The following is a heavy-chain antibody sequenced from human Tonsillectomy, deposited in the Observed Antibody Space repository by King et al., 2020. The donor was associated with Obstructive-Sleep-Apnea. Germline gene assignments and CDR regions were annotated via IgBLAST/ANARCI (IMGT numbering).Heavy chain of an antibody. D-gene: IGHD3-22*01. V-gene: IGHV4-59*12. CDR2: SYYSGST. Sequence: QLQESGPGLVKPSETLSLTCTVSGGSISSYYWSWIRQPPGKGLEGIGYSYYSGSTDYNPSLKSRVTILVDTSKNQFSLKLSSVTAADTAVYYCARESSGYYYGLDYWGQGTLVTVSS. CDR3: ARESSGYYYGLDY. J-gene: IGHJ4*02. CDR1: GGSISSYY.